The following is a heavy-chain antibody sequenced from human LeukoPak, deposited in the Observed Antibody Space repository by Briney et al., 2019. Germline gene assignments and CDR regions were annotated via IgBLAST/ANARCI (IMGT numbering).Heavy chain of an antibody. CDR2: IKQDGSEK. V-gene: IGHV3-7*01. D-gene: IGHD1-26*01. CDR3: ARDDPGGSYWTGAFDI. CDR1: GLTFSSYW. J-gene: IGHJ3*02. Sequence: GGSLRLSCAASGLTFSSYWMSWVRQAPGKGLEWVANIKQDGSEKYYVDSVKGRFTISRDNAKNSLYLQMNSLRAEDTAVYYCARDDPGGSYWTGAFDIWGQGTMVTVSS.